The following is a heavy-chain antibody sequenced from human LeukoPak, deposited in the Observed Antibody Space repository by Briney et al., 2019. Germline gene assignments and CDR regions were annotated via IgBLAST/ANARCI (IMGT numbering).Heavy chain of an antibody. CDR2: IYHDGNT. CDR1: GGSISNNNW. D-gene: IGHD1-1*01. V-gene: IGHV4-4*02. CDR3: ARPRPGNWYFDL. Sequence: SGTLSLTCAVSGGSISNNNWWSWARQSPGKGLEWVGEIYHDGNTRYNPSLRSRVTISVDKSENHFSLNLSSVTAADTAVYFCARPRPGNWYFDLWGRGTPVVVSS. J-gene: IGHJ2*01.